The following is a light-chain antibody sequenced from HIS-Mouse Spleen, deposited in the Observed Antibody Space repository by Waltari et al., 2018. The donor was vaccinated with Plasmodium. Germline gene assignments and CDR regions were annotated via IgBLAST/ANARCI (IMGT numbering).Light chain of an antibody. CDR1: SRDVGSYNL. V-gene: IGLV2-23*01. CDR2: EGI. CDR3: CSYSGSSTWV. Sequence: QSALTQPASVSGSPGQSITISCPGTSRDVGSYNLVSGYQQHPGKAPNLMFYEGIKRPSGVSNRCYGSKSCNTASLTISGLQAEDEADYYCCSYSGSSTWVFGGGTKLTVL. J-gene: IGLJ3*02.